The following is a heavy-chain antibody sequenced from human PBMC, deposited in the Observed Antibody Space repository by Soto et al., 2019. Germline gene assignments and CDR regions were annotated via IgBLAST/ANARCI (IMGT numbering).Heavy chain of an antibody. J-gene: IGHJ4*02. Sequence: GASVKVSCKASGGTFSSYAISWVRQAPGQGLEWMGGIIPIFGTANYAQKFQGRVTITADMSTSTAYMELSSLRSEDTAAYYCAATPYYYDSSGYYSPGYWGQGTLVTVSS. CDR1: GGTFSSYA. V-gene: IGHV1-69*06. D-gene: IGHD3-22*01. CDR3: AATPYYYDSSGYYSPGY. CDR2: IIPIFGTA.